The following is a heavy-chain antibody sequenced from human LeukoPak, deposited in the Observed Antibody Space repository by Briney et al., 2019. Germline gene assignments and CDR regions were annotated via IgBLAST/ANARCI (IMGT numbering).Heavy chain of an antibody. CDR2: IYYSGST. D-gene: IGHD4-17*01. Sequence: SETLSLTCTVSGGSISSYYWSWIRQPPGKGLEWIGYIYYSGSTNYNPSLKSRVTISVDTSKNQFSLKLSSVTAADTAVYYCATDYGDTSGFDYWGQGTLVTVSS. CDR1: GGSISSYY. J-gene: IGHJ4*02. CDR3: ATDYGDTSGFDY. V-gene: IGHV4-59*12.